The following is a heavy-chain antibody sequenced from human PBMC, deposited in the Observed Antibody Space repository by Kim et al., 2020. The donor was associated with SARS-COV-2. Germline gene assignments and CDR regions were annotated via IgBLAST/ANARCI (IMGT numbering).Heavy chain of an antibody. J-gene: IGHJ4*02. D-gene: IGHD2-2*01. Sequence: YQKFQGRVTITRDTSASTVYMELSSLRSEDTAVYYCARGKIVMVPAALDYWGQGTLVTVSS. CDR3: ARGKIVMVPAALDY. V-gene: IGHV1-3*01.